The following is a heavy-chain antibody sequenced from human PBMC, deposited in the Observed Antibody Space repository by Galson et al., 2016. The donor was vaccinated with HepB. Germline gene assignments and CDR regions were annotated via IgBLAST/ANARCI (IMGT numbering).Heavy chain of an antibody. CDR1: GNTFTNYG. CDR2: LSNYNGKT. V-gene: IGHV1-18*01. J-gene: IGHJ4*02. Sequence: SCKASGNTFTNYGINWVRQAPGQGLEWMGWLSNYNGKTNYAQRFQGRVTMTTDTSTSTARMELRSLRYDDTAVYYCARGSAIGPLAKFDYWGQGTQVIVSS. D-gene: IGHD3-3*01. CDR3: ARGSAIGPLAKFDY.